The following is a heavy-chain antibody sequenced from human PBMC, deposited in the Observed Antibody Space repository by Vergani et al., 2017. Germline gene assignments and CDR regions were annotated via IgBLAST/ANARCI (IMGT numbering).Heavy chain of an antibody. D-gene: IGHD1-7*01. J-gene: IGHJ5*02. CDR2: ISYDGSNK. V-gene: IGHV3-30*18. CDR1: GFTFSSYG. CDR3: AKDLSTGERELREGGWVDP. Sequence: QVQLVESGGGVVQPGRSLRLSCAASGFTFSSYGMHWVRQAPGKGLEWVAVISYDGSNKYYADSVKGRFTISRDNSKNTLYLQMNSLRAEDTAVYYCAKDLSTGERELREGGWVDPWGQGTLVTVSS.